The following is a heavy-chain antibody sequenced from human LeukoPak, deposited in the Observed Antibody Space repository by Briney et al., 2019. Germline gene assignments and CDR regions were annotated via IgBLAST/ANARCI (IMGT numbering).Heavy chain of an antibody. CDR3: ARRRPGGFVRPLDAFDL. Sequence: PSETLSLTCTVSVGSISSSVHYWAWIRQPPGKGLEWIGSIYYSGSTYYNPSLKTRVAMSVDTSKIQFSRKLTSVTAADTAVYYCARRRPGGFVRPLDAFDLWGQGTMVTVSS. CDR1: VGSISSSVHY. J-gene: IGHJ3*01. CDR2: IYYSGST. V-gene: IGHV4-39*01. D-gene: IGHD3-16*01.